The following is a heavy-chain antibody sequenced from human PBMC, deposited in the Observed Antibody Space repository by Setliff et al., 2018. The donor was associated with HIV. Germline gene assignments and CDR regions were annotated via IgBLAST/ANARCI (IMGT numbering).Heavy chain of an antibody. CDR3: ARGPRITLIEVVTSDYYYGMDV. D-gene: IGHD3-22*01. V-gene: IGHV4-34*01. CDR1: GGAFSGYY. Sequence: SETLSLTCAVYGGAFSGYYWSWIRQPPGKGLEWIGEINHSGSTNYNPSLKSRVTISVDASKNHFSLKVSSVTAADTAVYCCARGPRITLIEVVTSDYYYGMDVWGQGTTVTVS. CDR2: INHSGST. J-gene: IGHJ6*02.